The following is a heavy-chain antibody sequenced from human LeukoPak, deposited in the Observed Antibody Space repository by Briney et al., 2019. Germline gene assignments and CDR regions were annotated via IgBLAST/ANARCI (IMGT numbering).Heavy chain of an antibody. D-gene: IGHD5-18*01. CDR1: GYTFTSYG. V-gene: IGHV1-2*02. J-gene: IGHJ5*02. Sequence: ASVKVSCKASGYTFTSYGISWVRQAPGQGLEWMGWINPNSGGTNYAQKFQGRVTMTRDTSISTAYMELSRLRSDDTAVYYCARESHVDTATIKGNWFDPWGQGTLVTVSS. CDR3: ARESHVDTATIKGNWFDP. CDR2: INPNSGGT.